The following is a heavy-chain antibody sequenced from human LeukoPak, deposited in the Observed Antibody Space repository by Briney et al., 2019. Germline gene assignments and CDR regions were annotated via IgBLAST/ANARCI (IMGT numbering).Heavy chain of an antibody. J-gene: IGHJ4*02. CDR1: GGSISTYY. CDR2: IYDGGNT. Sequence: SETLSLTCTVSGGSISTYYWSWIRLPPGKGLEWMGGIYDGGNTHYNPSLKSRVTISLDTSKNQFSLNLISVTAADTAVYYCVNAFDYWGQGTLVTVSS. V-gene: IGHV4-59*12. CDR3: VNAFDY.